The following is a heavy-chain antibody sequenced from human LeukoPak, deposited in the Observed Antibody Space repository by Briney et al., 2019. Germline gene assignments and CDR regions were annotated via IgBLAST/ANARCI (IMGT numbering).Heavy chain of an antibody. CDR1: GFTFSSYG. J-gene: IGHJ5*02. Sequence: GRSLRLSCAASGFTFSSYGMHWVRQAPGKGLEWVAVLWRDGSNKYYADSVKGRFTISRDNPKNTLYLQMNSLRAEDTAVYYCARSNSGSYYGWFDPRGQGTLVTVSS. CDR2: LWRDGSNK. D-gene: IGHD1-26*01. CDR3: ARSNSGSYYGWFDP. V-gene: IGHV3-33*01.